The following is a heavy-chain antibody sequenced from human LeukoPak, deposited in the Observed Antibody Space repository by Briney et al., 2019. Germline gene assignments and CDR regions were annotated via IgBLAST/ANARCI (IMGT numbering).Heavy chain of an antibody. V-gene: IGHV1-18*01. Sequence: GASVKVSCKASGYTFSAYGIRWVRQAPGQGLEWMGYISAYSGNTNYAQRLQGRVTMTTDTSTSTAYMELRSLRSDDTAVYFCARDSHIAGVAYYFDYWGQGTLVTVSS. CDR3: ARDSHIAGVAYYFDY. CDR1: GYTFSAYG. D-gene: IGHD6-13*01. J-gene: IGHJ4*02. CDR2: ISAYSGNT.